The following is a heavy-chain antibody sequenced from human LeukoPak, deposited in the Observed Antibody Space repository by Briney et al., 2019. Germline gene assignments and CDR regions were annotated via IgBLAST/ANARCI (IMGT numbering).Heavy chain of an antibody. V-gene: IGHV4-39*07. CDR1: GGSISSSSYY. CDR3: ARGASSESHFDY. D-gene: IGHD3-22*01. Sequence: TLSLTFTVSGGSISSSSYYWGWIRQPPGKGLEWIGSIYYSGSTYYNPSLKSRVTISVDTSKNQFSLKLSSVTAADTAVYYCARGASSESHFDYWGQGTLVTVSS. CDR2: IYYSGST. J-gene: IGHJ4*02.